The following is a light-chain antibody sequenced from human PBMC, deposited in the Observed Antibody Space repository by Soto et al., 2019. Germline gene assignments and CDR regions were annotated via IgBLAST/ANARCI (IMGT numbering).Light chain of an antibody. J-gene: IGKJ1*01. CDR3: QRYNNWPQT. Sequence: EIVMTQSPATLSASPGERATVSCRASQSVSSNLAWYQQKPGQTPRLLIYGASTRATGIPARFSGSGSGTEFTLTISSLQSEEFAVYYCQRYNNWPQTFGQGTKVEIK. V-gene: IGKV3D-15*01. CDR2: GAS. CDR1: QSVSSN.